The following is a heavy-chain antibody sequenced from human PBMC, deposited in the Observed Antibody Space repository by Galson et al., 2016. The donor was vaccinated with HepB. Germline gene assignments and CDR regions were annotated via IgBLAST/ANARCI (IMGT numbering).Heavy chain of an antibody. CDR1: GYIFTGYY. V-gene: IGHV1-2*02. CDR3: ARDGRGITMVRGVIRGAY. Sequence: SVKVSCKASGYIFTGYYMHWVRQAPGQGLEWMGWINPNSGGTNYAQKFQGRVTMTRDTSISTAYMELRRLRSDDTAVYYCARDGRGITMVRGVIRGAYWGQGTLVAVSP. D-gene: IGHD3-10*01. J-gene: IGHJ4*02. CDR2: INPNSGGT.